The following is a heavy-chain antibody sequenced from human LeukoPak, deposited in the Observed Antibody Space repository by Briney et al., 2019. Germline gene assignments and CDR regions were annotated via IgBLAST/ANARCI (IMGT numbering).Heavy chain of an antibody. Sequence: SETLSLTCTVSDGSISSYYWSWIRQPPGKGLEWIAYIYYTGSTSYNPSLKSRVTISIDTSKNQFSLKLSSVTAADTAVYYCAREHKDYDGDGYYYGYWGQGTLVTVSS. J-gene: IGHJ4*02. CDR3: AREHKDYDGDGYYYGY. D-gene: IGHD2-21*02. CDR2: IYYTGST. V-gene: IGHV4-59*01. CDR1: DGSISSYY.